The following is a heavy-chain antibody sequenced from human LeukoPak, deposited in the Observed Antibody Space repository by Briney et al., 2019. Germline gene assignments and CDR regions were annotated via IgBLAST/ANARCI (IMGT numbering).Heavy chain of an antibody. D-gene: IGHD3-10*01. CDR2: INHSGST. J-gene: IGHJ3*02. CDR3: ARKPIWFGGSAFDI. Sequence: SETLSLTRAVYGGSFSGYYWSWIRQPAWKGLECIGEINHSGSTNYNPSLKSRVTISVDTSKNQFSLKLSSVTAADTAVYYCARKPIWFGGSAFDIWGQGTMVTVSS. V-gene: IGHV4-34*01. CDR1: GGSFSGYY.